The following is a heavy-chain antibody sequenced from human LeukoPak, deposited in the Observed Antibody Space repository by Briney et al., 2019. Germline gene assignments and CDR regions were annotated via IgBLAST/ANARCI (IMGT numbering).Heavy chain of an antibody. CDR1: GFTFSSYA. J-gene: IGHJ4*02. CDR3: ARRKPYSGSYYFDY. V-gene: IGHV3-23*01. CDR2: ISGSGGST. Sequence: GGSLRPSCAAPGFTFSSYAMSWVRQAPGKGREWVSAISGSGGSTYYADSVKGRFTISRDNSKNTLYLQVNSLRAEDTAVYYCARRKPYSGSYYFDYWGQGTLVTVSS. D-gene: IGHD1-26*01.